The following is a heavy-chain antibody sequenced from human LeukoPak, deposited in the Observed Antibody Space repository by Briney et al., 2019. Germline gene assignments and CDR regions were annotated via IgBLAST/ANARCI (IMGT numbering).Heavy chain of an antibody. CDR3: ARSQNYYGSGDY. D-gene: IGHD3-10*01. J-gene: IGHJ4*02. V-gene: IGHV4-61*03. CDR2: IYYTGKT. Sequence: IGYIYYTGKTYYTPSLEGRVTILVDTSRNHFSVKLSSVTAADTAVYYCARSQNYYGSGDYWSQGTLVTVSS.